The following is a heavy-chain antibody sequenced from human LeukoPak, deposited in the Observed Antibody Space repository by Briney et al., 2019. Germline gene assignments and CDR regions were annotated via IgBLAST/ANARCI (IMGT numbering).Heavy chain of an antibody. CDR2: IKQDGSDK. CDR3: ARLTGTTGFDY. J-gene: IGHJ4*02. Sequence: VSNIKQDGSDKYYVDSVKGRFTISRDNAENSLNLQLNSLRADDTAVYYCARLTGTTGFDYWGQGTLVTVSS. D-gene: IGHD1-1*01. V-gene: IGHV3-7*01.